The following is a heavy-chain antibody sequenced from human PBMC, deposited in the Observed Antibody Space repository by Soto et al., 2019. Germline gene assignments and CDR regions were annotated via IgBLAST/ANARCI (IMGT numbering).Heavy chain of an antibody. D-gene: IGHD5-12*01. CDR3: ARAMGPIVLYRGHDSVPDY. CDR2: ISAYNGNT. CDR1: GYTFTSYG. V-gene: IGHV1-18*01. J-gene: IGHJ4*02. Sequence: QVQLVQSGAEVKKPGASVKVSCKASGYTFTSYGISWVRQAPGQGLEWMGWISAYNGNTNYAQKLQGRVTMTTDTSTSTAYMELRSLRSDDTAVYYCARAMGPIVLYRGHDSVPDYWGQGTLVTVSS.